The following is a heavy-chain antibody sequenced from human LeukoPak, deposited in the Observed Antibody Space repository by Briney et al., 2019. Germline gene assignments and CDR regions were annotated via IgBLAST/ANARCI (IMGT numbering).Heavy chain of an antibody. CDR1: GYTFTSYG. CDR3: ARTTVTTPRWYFDL. Sequence: ASVKVSCKASGYTFTSYGISWVRRAPGQGLEWMGWISAYNGNTNYAQKLQGRVTMTTDTSTSTAYMELRSLRSDDTAVYYCARTTVTTPRWYFDLWGRGTLVTVSS. V-gene: IGHV1-18*01. CDR2: ISAYNGNT. J-gene: IGHJ2*01. D-gene: IGHD4-17*01.